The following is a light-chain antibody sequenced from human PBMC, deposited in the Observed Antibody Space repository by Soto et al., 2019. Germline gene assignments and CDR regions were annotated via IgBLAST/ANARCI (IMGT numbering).Light chain of an antibody. CDR2: GAS. CDR1: QSVSSN. J-gene: IGKJ5*01. CDR3: QQYGRSLPII. Sequence: EIVVMQSTATLSGSPGERATLACRASQSVSSNLACYQKRPGQDPRLLIYGASTRATGIPARFSGSGSGTDFTLTISRLEPEDFAMYYCQQYGRSLPIIFGRRRRLEI. V-gene: IGKV3D-15*02.